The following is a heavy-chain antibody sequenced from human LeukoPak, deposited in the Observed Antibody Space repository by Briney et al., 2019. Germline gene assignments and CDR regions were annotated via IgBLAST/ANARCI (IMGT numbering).Heavy chain of an antibody. V-gene: IGHV1-2*02. J-gene: IGHJ6*02. D-gene: IGHD3-10*01. Sequence: ASVKVSCKASGYTFTMYYMHWVRQAPGQGLEWMGWINPNSGGTNYAQKFQGRVTMTRDTSISTAYMELSRLRSDDTAVYYCARTESQLWFGTYGMDVWGQGALVTVSS. CDR2: INPNSGGT. CDR1: GYTFTMYY. CDR3: ARTESQLWFGTYGMDV.